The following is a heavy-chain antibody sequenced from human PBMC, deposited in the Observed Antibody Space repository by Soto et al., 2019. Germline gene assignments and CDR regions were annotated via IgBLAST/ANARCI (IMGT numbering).Heavy chain of an antibody. CDR2: IHHNGYI. CDR1: GVPIVSDRYT. D-gene: IGHD3-16*01. CDR3: ATQDAYCESSEGH. V-gene: IGHV4-30-2*01. Sequence: TLSLTCVASGVPIVSDRYTWAWVRQPPGKGLEWIGHIHHNGYIYHHPSLKSLATISADKSQHFLSLRLTSLTAADTAMYYCATQDAYCESSEGHWGQVTPVIVSS. J-gene: IGHJ4*02.